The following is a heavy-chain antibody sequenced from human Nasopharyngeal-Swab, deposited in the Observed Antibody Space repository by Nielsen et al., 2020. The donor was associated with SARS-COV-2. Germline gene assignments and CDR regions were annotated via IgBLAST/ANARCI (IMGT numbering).Heavy chain of an antibody. D-gene: IGHD5-18*01. V-gene: IGHV3-48*03. J-gene: IGHJ6*02. CDR3: ARDRVDTAMVHYYYYGMDV. CDR2: ISSSGSTT. Sequence: GESLKISCAASGFTFSSYEMNWVRQAPGKGLEWVSYISSSGSTTYYADSVKGRFTISRHNSKNTLYLQMNSLRAEDTAVYYCARDRVDTAMVHYYYYGMDVWGQGTTVTVSS. CDR1: GFTFSSYE.